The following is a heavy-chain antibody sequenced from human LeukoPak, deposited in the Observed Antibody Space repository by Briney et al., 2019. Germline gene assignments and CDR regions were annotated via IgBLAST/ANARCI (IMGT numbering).Heavy chain of an antibody. V-gene: IGHV4-34*01. J-gene: IGHJ4*02. Sequence: SETLSLTCAVNGGSFSGYYWSWIRQPPGKGLEWIGEINHSGSTNYNPSLKSRVTISVETSKNQFSLKLSSATAADTAVYYCAREPYYYDSSGYPDYWGQGTLVTVSS. CDR3: AREPYYYDSSGYPDY. CDR1: GGSFSGYY. D-gene: IGHD3-22*01. CDR2: INHSGST.